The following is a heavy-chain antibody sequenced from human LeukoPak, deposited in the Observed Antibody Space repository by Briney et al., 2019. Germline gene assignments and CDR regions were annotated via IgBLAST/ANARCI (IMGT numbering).Heavy chain of an antibody. V-gene: IGHV1-2*02. CDR3: ARRTYSSSGENQDYYYYYMDV. Sequence: GASVKVSCKASGYTFTAYYMHWLRQAPGQGLEWMGWINPNSGGTNYAQKFQGRVTMSRDTSISTAYMELSRLRSDDTAVYYCARRTYSSSGENQDYYYYYMDVWGKGTTVTVSS. J-gene: IGHJ6*03. CDR2: INPNSGGT. CDR1: GYTFTAYY. D-gene: IGHD6-6*01.